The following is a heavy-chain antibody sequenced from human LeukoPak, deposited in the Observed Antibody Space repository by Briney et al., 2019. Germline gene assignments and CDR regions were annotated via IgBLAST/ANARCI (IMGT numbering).Heavy chain of an antibody. D-gene: IGHD6-19*01. CDR1: GYTFTGYY. CDR3: ARGRINIAVAGTPINRFDP. Sequence: ASVKVSCKASGYTFTGYYMHWVRQAPGQGLEWMGWINPNSGGTNYAQKFQGRVTMTRDTSISTAYMELSRLRSDDTAVYYCARGRINIAVAGTPINRFDPWGQGTLVTVSS. J-gene: IGHJ5*02. CDR2: INPNSGGT. V-gene: IGHV1-2*02.